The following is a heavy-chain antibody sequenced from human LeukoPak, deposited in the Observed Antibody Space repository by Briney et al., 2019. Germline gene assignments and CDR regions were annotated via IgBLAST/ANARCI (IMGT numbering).Heavy chain of an antibody. V-gene: IGHV3-74*01. CDR3: VGIWQYFDY. J-gene: IGHJ4*02. CDR1: GFTFSSNW. Sequence: GVSLILSCAASGFTFSSNWMHWVRQTPGKGLLWVARINSDESSTNYADSMKGRFTISRDNAKNTLYLQMNSLRVDDTAVYYCVGIWQYFDYWGQGTLVTV. CDR2: INSDESST. D-gene: IGHD1-14*01.